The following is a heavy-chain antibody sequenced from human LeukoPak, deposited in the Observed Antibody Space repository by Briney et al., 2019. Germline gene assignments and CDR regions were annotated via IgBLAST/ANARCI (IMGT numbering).Heavy chain of an antibody. D-gene: IGHD5-24*01. Sequence: GGALRLSCEASGFTFSSYWMHWVRQAPGEGLVWGSRINSDESSTTYADSVRGGFTISRDNAKNTLFLRMNSLRAEDTAVYYCVRAKRDGYKCFDYWGQGTLVTVSS. CDR2: INSDESST. V-gene: IGHV3-74*01. CDR1: GFTFSSYW. CDR3: VRAKRDGYKCFDY. J-gene: IGHJ4*02.